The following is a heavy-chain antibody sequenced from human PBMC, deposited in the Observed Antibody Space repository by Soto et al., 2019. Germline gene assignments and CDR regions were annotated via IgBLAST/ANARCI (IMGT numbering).Heavy chain of an antibody. Sequence: QVQLVESGGGVVQPGRSLRLSCSASGFPFSTYGMHWVRQAPGKGLEWVAVISYDGSHEYYADSVKGRFTISRDNSMNMRYLEITSLRSEDTARYYCAKMDITVVREVVSSAPVYPYDHHGLDFWGRGTTVTVS. CDR3: AKMDITVVREVVSSAPVYPYDHHGLDF. CDR1: GFPFSTYG. J-gene: IGHJ6*02. CDR2: ISYDGSHE. D-gene: IGHD3-10*01. V-gene: IGHV3-30*18.